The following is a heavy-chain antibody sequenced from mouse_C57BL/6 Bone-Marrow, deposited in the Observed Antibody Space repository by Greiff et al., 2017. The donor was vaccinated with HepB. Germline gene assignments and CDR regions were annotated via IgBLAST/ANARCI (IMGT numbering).Heavy chain of an antibody. CDR2: IYPRSGNT. J-gene: IGHJ1*03. CDR1: GYTFTSYG. CDR3: ARPDAWYFDV. V-gene: IGHV1-81*01. Sequence: VHLVESGAELARPGASVKLSCKASGYTFTSYGISWVKQRTGQGLEWIGEIYPRSGNTYYNEKFKGKATLTADKSSSTAYMELRSLTSEDSAVYFCARPDAWYFDVWGTGTTVTVSS.